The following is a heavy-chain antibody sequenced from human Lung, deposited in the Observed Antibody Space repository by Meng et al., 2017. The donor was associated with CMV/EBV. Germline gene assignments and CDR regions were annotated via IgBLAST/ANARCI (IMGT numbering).Heavy chain of an antibody. V-gene: IGHV3-11*01. J-gene: IGHJ4*02. D-gene: IGHD3-3*01. CDR1: GFTSSDYY. CDR2: ISSTGGTR. CDR3: ASGLRFLESSTPRDY. Sequence: SLKISCSVSGFTSSDYYMHWFRQALGKGLEWVSYISSTGGTRYYADSVNGRFTVSRDNVKSSLFLQMNSLRVEDTAVYYCASGLRFLESSTPRDYWGQGXLVTVSS.